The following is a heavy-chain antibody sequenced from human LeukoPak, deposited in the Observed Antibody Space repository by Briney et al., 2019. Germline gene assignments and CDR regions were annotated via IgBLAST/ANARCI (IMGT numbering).Heavy chain of an antibody. CDR3: AKESVRGVIITRSYYYGMDV. D-gene: IGHD3-10*01. J-gene: IGHJ6*02. Sequence: GGSLRLSCAASGFTFSSYGMHWVRQAPGKGLEWVAFIRYDGSNKYYADSVKGRFTISRDNSKNTLYLQMNSLRAEDTAVYYCAKESVRGVIITRSYYYGMDVWGQGTTVTVSS. CDR2: IRYDGSNK. CDR1: GFTFSSYG. V-gene: IGHV3-30*02.